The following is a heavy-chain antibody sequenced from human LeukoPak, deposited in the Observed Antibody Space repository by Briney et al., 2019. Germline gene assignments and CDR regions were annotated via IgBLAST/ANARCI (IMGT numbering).Heavy chain of an antibody. CDR1: GYSISSGYF. CDR3: ARVRYFDSTGYYYDFDY. V-gene: IGHV4-38-2*02. CDR2: IYRSGTS. Sequence: SETLSLTYTVSGYSISSGYFWGWIRQPPGKGLEWIGNIYRSGTSHYNPSLKSRVTLSIDTSKNQISLMLSSVTAADTAVYYCARVRYFDSTGYYYDFDYWGQGTLVTVSS. D-gene: IGHD3-22*01. J-gene: IGHJ4*02.